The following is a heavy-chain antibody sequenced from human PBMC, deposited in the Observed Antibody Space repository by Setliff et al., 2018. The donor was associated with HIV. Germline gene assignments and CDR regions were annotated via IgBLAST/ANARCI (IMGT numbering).Heavy chain of an antibody. D-gene: IGHD3-16*01. CDR2: IKQDVSEK. CDR1: GFTFSRYW. J-gene: IGHJ4*02. V-gene: IGHV3-7*01. Sequence: PGGSLRLSCAASGFTFSRYWMSWVRQAPGKGLEWVANIKQDVSEKYYGDSVQGRFTVSRDNAENSVYLQMNSLRAEDTAVYYCARDGGEYWGQGTLFTVSS. CDR3: ARDGGEY.